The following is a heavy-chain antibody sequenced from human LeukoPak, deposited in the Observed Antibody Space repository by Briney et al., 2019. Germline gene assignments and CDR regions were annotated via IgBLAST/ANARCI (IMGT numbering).Heavy chain of an antibody. Sequence: SETLSLTCAVSGYSISSGYCWGWIRPPPGKGLEWIGSIYHSGSTYYNPSLKSRVTISVDTSKNQFSLKLSSVTAADTAVYYCARPVVPAAIDAFDIWGQGTMVTVSS. CDR2: IYHSGST. V-gene: IGHV4-38-2*01. D-gene: IGHD2-2*02. CDR1: GYSISSGYC. J-gene: IGHJ3*02. CDR3: ARPVVPAAIDAFDI.